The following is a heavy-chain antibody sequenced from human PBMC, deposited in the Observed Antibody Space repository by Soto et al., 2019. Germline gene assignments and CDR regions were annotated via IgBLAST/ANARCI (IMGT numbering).Heavy chain of an antibody. J-gene: IGHJ6*02. V-gene: IGHV4-31*03. CDR3: VRDMGQLSTDV. D-gene: IGHD1-1*01. Sequence: PSETLSLTCTVSGGSISSGAYYWGWIRQHPGKGLEWIGYIYYSGYTSYNPSLKSRVTISLDMSKNQVSVKLSSVTAADTAVYYCVRDMGQLSTDVWGEGTTVTVS. CDR1: GGSISSGAYY. CDR2: IYYSGYT.